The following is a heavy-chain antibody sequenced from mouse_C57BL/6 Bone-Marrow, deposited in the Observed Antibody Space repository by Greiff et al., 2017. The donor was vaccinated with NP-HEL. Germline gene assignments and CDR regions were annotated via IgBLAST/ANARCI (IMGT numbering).Heavy chain of an antibody. Sequence: VQLQQSGAELVRPGASVKLSCTASGFNIKDDYMHWVKQRPEQGLEWIGWIDPENGDTEYASKFQGKATITADTSSTTAYLQLSSLTSEDTAVYYCTTGGYSAWFAYWGQGTLVTVSA. CDR1: GFNIKDDY. D-gene: IGHD2-3*01. V-gene: IGHV14-4*01. CDR2: IDPENGDT. CDR3: TTGGYSAWFAY. J-gene: IGHJ3*01.